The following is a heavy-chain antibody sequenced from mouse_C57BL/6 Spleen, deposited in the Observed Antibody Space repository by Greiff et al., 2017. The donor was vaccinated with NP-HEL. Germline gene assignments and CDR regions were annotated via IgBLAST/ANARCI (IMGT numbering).Heavy chain of an antibody. Sequence: DVKLVESGGGLVKPGGSLKLSCAASGFTFSSYAMSWVRQTPEKRLEWVATISDGGSYTYYPDNVKGRFTISRDNAKNNLYLQMSHLKSEDTAMYYCARDETGMFAYWGQGTLVTVSA. J-gene: IGHJ3*01. CDR1: GFTFSSYA. D-gene: IGHD4-1*01. V-gene: IGHV5-4*01. CDR2: ISDGGSYT. CDR3: ARDETGMFAY.